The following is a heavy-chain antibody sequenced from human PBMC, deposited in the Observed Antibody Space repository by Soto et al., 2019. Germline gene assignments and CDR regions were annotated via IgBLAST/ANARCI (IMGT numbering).Heavy chain of an antibody. D-gene: IGHD3-9*01. CDR2: IYYSGST. CDR3: ARDHYDILTGYSTPLGY. J-gene: IGHJ4*02. Sequence: LCGGSIRSGDYYWSWIRQPPGKGLEWIGYIYYSGSTYYNPSLKSRVTISVDTSKNQFSLKLSSVTAADTAVYYCARDHYDILTGYSTPLGYWGQGTLVTVSS. V-gene: IGHV4-30-4*01. CDR1: GGSIRSGDYY.